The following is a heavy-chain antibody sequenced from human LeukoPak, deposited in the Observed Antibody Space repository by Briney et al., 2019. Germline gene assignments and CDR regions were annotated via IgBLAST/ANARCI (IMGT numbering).Heavy chain of an antibody. CDR1: GYTFTSYY. D-gene: IGHD3-22*01. V-gene: IGHV1-46*01. CDR3: AGATYYYDSSGYPSTYYFDY. Sequence: GASVKVSCKASGYTFTSYYMHWVRQAPGQGLEWMGIINPSGGSTSYAQKFQGRVTMTGDMSTSTVYMELSSLRSEDTAVYYCAGATYYYDSSGYPSTYYFDYWGQGTLVTVSS. CDR2: INPSGGST. J-gene: IGHJ4*02.